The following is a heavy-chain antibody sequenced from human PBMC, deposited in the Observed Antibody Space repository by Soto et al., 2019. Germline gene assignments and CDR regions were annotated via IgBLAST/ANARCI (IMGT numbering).Heavy chain of an antibody. D-gene: IGHD6-19*01. Sequence: EVQLLESGGGFVQPGGSLRLSCAASGFTFSNYAMSWVRQAPGKGLEWVSAITAYGDSTHYADSVKGRFTISRDSPKNTLYLQMDSLRAEDTAVYYCAKDPLWYDSDWYPPPGFYPWGQGTLVTVSS. J-gene: IGHJ5*02. CDR1: GFTFSNYA. V-gene: IGHV3-23*01. CDR2: ITAYGDST. CDR3: AKDPLWYDSDWYPPPGFYP.